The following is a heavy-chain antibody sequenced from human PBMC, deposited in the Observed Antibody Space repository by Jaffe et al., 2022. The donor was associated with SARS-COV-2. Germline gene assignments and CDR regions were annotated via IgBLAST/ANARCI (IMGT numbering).Heavy chain of an antibody. J-gene: IGHJ4*02. CDR2: IKEDGSER. D-gene: IGHD3-22*01. CDR3: GRYDGSGEGYFDY. Sequence: EVQLVESGGGLVQPGGSLRLSCAVSGFTFSSHWMAWVRQAPGKGLEWVANIKEDGSERYYVDSVKGRFIISRDNARTSLYLQMNSLRAEDTAVYYCGRYDGSGEGYFDYWGQGTLVTVSS. CDR1: GFTFSSHW. V-gene: IGHV3-7*01.